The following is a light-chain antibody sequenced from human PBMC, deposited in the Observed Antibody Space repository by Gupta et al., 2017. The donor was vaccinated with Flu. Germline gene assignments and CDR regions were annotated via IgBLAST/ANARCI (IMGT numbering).Light chain of an antibody. CDR3: QSSDSSSTWV. Sequence: PGKTASITCTGDAFAKKLAYWYQQKPGRAPVLVIYKDNERPSGIPERFSGSSSGTTVTLTISGVQAEDEADYYCQSSDSSSTWVFGGGTKVTVL. V-gene: IGLV3-25*03. J-gene: IGLJ3*02. CDR1: AFAKKL. CDR2: KDN.